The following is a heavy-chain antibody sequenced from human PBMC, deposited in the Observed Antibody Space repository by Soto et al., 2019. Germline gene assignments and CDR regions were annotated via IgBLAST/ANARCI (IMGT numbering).Heavy chain of an antibody. CDR2: IVVGSGNT. CDR3: AADVAYYDSSGHGMDV. D-gene: IGHD3-22*01. CDR1: GFTFTSSA. V-gene: IGHV1-58*01. J-gene: IGHJ6*02. Sequence: SVKVSCKASGFTFTSSAVQWVRQARGQRLEWIGWIVVGSGNTNYAQKFQERVTITRDMSTSTAYMELSSLRSEDTAVYYCAADVAYYDSSGHGMDVWGQGTTVTVSS.